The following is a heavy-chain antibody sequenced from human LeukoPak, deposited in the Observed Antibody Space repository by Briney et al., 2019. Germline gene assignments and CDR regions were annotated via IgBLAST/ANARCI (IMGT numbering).Heavy chain of an antibody. CDR2: ISSSSSYI. CDR3: ATITPTVTTVYFDY. Sequence: GGSLRLSCAASGSTFSSYSMNWVRQAPGKGLEWVSSISSSSSYIYYADSVKGRFTISRDNAKNSLYLQMNSLRAEDTAVYYCATITPTVTTVYFDYWGQGTLVTVSS. CDR1: GSTFSSYS. V-gene: IGHV3-21*01. D-gene: IGHD4-17*01. J-gene: IGHJ4*02.